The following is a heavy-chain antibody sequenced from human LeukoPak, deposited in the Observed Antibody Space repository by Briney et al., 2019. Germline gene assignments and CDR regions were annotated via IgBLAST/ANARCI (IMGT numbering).Heavy chain of an antibody. CDR3: ARGSRPVTYYFDY. CDR1: GGTFSSYA. V-gene: IGHV1-69*04. D-gene: IGHD4-17*01. J-gene: IGHJ4*02. Sequence: SVKVSCKASGGTFSSYAISWVRQAPGPGLEWMGRIIPILGIANYAQKFQGRVTITADKSTSTAYMELSSLRSEDTAVYYCARGSRPVTYYFDYWGQGTLVTVSS. CDR2: IIPILGIA.